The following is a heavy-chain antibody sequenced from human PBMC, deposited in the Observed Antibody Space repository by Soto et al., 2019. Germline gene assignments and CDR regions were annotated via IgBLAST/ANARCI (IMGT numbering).Heavy chain of an antibody. Sequence: QVQLVQSGAEVKKPGASVKVSCKASGYTFVSYEINWVRQATGQGPEWKGWMNPNSGNTGYAQKFQGRVTMTTNTSIRTAYMALSSLRSDDTAVYSCARGDGYIFDYWGQGTLITVSS. CDR3: ARGDGYIFDY. CDR2: MNPNSGNT. J-gene: IGHJ4*02. CDR1: GYTFVSYE. V-gene: IGHV1-8*01. D-gene: IGHD5-12*01.